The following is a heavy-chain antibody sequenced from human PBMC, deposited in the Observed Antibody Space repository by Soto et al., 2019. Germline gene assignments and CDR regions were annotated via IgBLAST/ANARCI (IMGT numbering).Heavy chain of an antibody. CDR1: GGSFSGYY. Sequence: SETLSLTCAVYGGSFSGYYWSWIRQPPGKGLEWIGEINHSGSTNYNPSLKSRVTISVDTSKNQFSLKLSSVTAADTAVYYCARDVLLEREPIEYWGQGTLVTVSS. V-gene: IGHV4-34*01. D-gene: IGHD2-15*01. J-gene: IGHJ4*02. CDR3: ARDVLLEREPIEY. CDR2: INHSGST.